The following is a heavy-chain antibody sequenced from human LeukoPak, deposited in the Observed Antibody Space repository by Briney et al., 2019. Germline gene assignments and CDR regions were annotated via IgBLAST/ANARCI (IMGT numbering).Heavy chain of an antibody. CDR1: GDSISSYY. Sequence: SETLSLTCTVSGDSISSYYWSWIRQPPGKGLEWIGEINHSGSTNYNPSLKSRVTISVDTSKNQFSLKLSSVTAADTAVYYCARTGYCTNGVCFARRHFDYWGQGTLVTVSS. CDR3: ARTGYCTNGVCFARRHFDY. CDR2: INHSGST. J-gene: IGHJ4*02. V-gene: IGHV4-34*01. D-gene: IGHD2-8*01.